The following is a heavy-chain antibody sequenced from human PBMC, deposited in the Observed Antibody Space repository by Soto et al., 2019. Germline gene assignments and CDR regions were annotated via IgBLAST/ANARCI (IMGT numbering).Heavy chain of an antibody. CDR2: ISGSAKST. CDR1: GFTFNTCA. Sequence: EVPLLESGGGLVQPGGSLRLSCAASGFTFNTCAMSWVRQAPGKGLERVSAISGSAKSTYYADSAKGRFTISRDNSKNTMYLQMNSLRAEDTAVYYCAKAVTTTRTLWDYWGQGTLVTVSS. D-gene: IGHD4-17*01. J-gene: IGHJ4*02. CDR3: AKAVTTTRTLWDY. V-gene: IGHV3-23*01.